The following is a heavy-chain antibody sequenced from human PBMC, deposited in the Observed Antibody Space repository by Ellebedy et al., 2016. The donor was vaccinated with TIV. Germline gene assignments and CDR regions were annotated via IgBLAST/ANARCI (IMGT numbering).Heavy chain of an antibody. J-gene: IGHJ3*01. CDR3: VKDHANLFDSGGYYYGI. Sequence: GGSLRLXCAASEFTFSMFTMTWVRQAPGKGLEWVASISDSGTYIYYADSVKGRFTISRDNAKYSLFLQMNSLRAEDTAVYYCVKDHANLFDSGGYYYGIWGQGTMVTVSS. CDR1: EFTFSMFT. D-gene: IGHD3-22*01. CDR2: ISDSGTYI. V-gene: IGHV3-21*01.